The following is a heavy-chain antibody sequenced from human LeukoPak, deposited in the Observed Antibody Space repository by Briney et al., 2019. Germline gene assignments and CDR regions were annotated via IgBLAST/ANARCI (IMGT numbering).Heavy chain of an antibody. V-gene: IGHV3-15*01. CDR2: IKSKTDGGTT. D-gene: IGHD3-3*01. CDR3: TTKYYDFWGGYDY. CDR1: GFTFSNAW. Sequence: GGSLRLSCAASGFTFSNAWMSWVRQAPGKGLEWVGRIKSKTDGGTTDYAAPVKGRFTISRDDSKNTLYLQMNSLKTEDTAVYYCTTKYYDFWGGYDYWGQGTLVTVSS. J-gene: IGHJ4*02.